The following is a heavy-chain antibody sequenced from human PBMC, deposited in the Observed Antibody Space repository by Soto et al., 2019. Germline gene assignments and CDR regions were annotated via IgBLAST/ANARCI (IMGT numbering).Heavy chain of an antibody. V-gene: IGHV4-39*01. CDR2: IYYSGSP. J-gene: IGHJ4*02. D-gene: IGHD4-17*01. Sequence: QLQLQESGPGLVRPSETLSLTCTVSGGSISSLTYNWGWIRQPPGKGLEWIGNIYYSGSPYYNPSLKSRVTIAVDTSKNQFSLRLRSVTAADTALYYCARHTMTTGTTFDSWGQGTLVTVSS. CDR1: GGSISSLTYN. CDR3: ARHTMTTGTTFDS.